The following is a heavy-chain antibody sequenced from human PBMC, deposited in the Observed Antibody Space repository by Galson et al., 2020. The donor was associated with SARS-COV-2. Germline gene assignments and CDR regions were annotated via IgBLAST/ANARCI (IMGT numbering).Heavy chain of an antibody. CDR1: GFTFSTFV. D-gene: IGHD2-8*01. V-gene: IGHV3-23*01. J-gene: IGHJ5*02. CDR3: AKDVGGSVVLITAARKLDETWLDP. CDR2: ISATGGNT. Sequence: GGSLRLSCAASGFTFSTFVMSWVRLAPGRGLEWVSTISATGGNTYYAASVKGRVTISRDNSRSTLYLQMNSLSVEDTATYYCAKDVGGSVVLITAARKLDETWLDPWGQGTLVTVSS.